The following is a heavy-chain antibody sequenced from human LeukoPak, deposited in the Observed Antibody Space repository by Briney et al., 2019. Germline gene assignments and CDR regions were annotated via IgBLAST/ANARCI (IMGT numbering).Heavy chain of an antibody. CDR1: GGSISSSLYY. CDR2: IYYSGST. V-gene: IGHV4-39*01. J-gene: IGHJ3*02. Sequence: SETLSLTCTVSGGSISSSLYYWGWIRQPPGKGLEWIGIIYYSGSTYYNPSLKSRVTISVETSKNQVSLRLSSVTAADTAVYYCARQGAGGRAFDIWGQGTMATVSS. D-gene: IGHD6-19*01. CDR3: ARQGAGGRAFDI.